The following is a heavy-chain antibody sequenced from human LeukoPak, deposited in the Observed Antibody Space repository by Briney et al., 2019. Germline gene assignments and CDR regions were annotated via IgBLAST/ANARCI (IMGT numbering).Heavy chain of an antibody. CDR3: TRNSGWYGLS. CDR1: GFTLSSYE. CDR2: IDYDGGSG. J-gene: IGHJ1*01. Sequence: GGSLRLSCTVSGFTLSSYEMSWIRQAPGKGLEWVSSIDYDGGSGHYADSVKGRFTISRDNSNNTLFLHLNSPRGEDTAVYYCTRNSGWYGLSWGQGTLVTVSS. V-gene: IGHV3-23*01. D-gene: IGHD6-19*01.